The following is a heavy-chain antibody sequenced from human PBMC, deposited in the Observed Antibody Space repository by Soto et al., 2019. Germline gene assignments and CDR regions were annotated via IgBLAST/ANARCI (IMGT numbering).Heavy chain of an antibody. D-gene: IGHD5-12*01. Sequence: GGSLRLSCAASGFSFDDYTIHWVRQAPGKGLEWVSGISWNSGNIAYADSVKGRFTISRNNAKNSLFLQMNSLRAEDTALYYCVKDSGFDFGGHFDYWGQGTLVTVSS. J-gene: IGHJ4*02. CDR3: VKDSGFDFGGHFDY. CDR2: ISWNSGNI. CDR1: GFSFDDYT. V-gene: IGHV3-9*01.